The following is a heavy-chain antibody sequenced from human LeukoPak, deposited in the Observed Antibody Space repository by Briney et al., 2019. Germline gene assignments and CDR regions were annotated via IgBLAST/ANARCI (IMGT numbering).Heavy chain of an antibody. CDR3: ANDLLGAFDI. J-gene: IGHJ3*02. CDR1: GFTFSSYG. V-gene: IGHV3-23*01. Sequence: PGGSLRLSCAASGFTFSSYGMSWVRQAPGKGLEWVSAISGSGGSTYYADSVKGRFTICRDNSKNTLYLQMNSLRAEDTAVYYCANDLLGAFDIWGQGTMVTASS. CDR2: ISGSGGST.